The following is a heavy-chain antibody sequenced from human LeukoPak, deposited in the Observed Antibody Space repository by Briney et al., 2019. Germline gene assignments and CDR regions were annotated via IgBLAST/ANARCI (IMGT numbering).Heavy chain of an antibody. Sequence: ASETLSLTCAVYGGSLSDYYWSWIRQPPGKGLEWIGEINHSGYTNYNPSLKSRVTISVDTPKNQFFLRLDSVTAADTAVYYCARSLREFSPFDYWGQGALVTVSS. D-gene: IGHD3-10*01. CDR3: ARSLREFSPFDY. CDR1: GGSLSDYY. J-gene: IGHJ4*02. CDR2: INHSGYT. V-gene: IGHV4-34*01.